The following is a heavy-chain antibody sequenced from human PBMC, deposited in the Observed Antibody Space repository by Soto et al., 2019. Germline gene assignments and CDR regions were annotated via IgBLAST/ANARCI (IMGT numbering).Heavy chain of an antibody. CDR1: VYTFTSYA. D-gene: IGHD6-19*01. Sequence: ASVTVSCKASVYTFTSYAMHWVRQAPGQRLEWMGWINAGNGNVKYSQKFQGRVTITRDTSATTAYMELSSLRSEDTAVYYCARVQSSAWYYFDYWGQGTLVTVSS. V-gene: IGHV1-3*01. CDR2: INAGNGNV. J-gene: IGHJ4*02. CDR3: ARVQSSAWYYFDY.